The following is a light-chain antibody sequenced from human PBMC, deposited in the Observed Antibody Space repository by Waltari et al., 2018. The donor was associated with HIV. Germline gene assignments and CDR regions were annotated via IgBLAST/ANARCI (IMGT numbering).Light chain of an antibody. CDR1: QSVLYNSNSKNY. CDR3: HQYYTTPWA. J-gene: IGKJ1*01. V-gene: IGKV4-1*01. CDR2: WAS. Sequence: DIVLTQSPDSLAVSLGERATINCKASQSVLYNSNSKNYLSWYQQRPGQPPKLLIYWASTRESGVPDRFSGSASGTDFTHTISGLQAEDVAVYYCHQYYTTPWAFGQGTKVEIK.